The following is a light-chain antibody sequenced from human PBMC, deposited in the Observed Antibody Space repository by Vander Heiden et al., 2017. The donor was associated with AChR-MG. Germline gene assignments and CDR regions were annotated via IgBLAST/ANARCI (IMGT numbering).Light chain of an antibody. V-gene: IGLV2-11*01. Sequence: QSALTQPRSVSGSPGQSVTISCTGASSDVGGYNYASWYQQHPGKAPKLMIYDVTKRPSGIPDRFSGSKSGNTASLTISGLQAEDEADYYCCSYGGSDAFGVFGGGTTLTVL. CDR2: DVT. CDR3: CSYGGSDAFGV. CDR1: SSDVGGYNY. J-gene: IGLJ3*02.